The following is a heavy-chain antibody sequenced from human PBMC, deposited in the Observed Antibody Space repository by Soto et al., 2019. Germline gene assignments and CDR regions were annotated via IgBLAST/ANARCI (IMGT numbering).Heavy chain of an antibody. CDR3: TKASSDRHHMDV. CDR2: ITSTGGDT. J-gene: IGHJ6*02. CDR1: GFTFSNFV. Sequence: EVQLLESGGGLVQPGGSLRLSCATSGFTFSNFVMRWVRQTPGKGLEWVSTITSTGGDTYYTDSVKGRFTISRDNSKNTLYLQMSSLRAEDTALYYRTKASSDRHHMDVWGQGTTVTVSS. V-gene: IGHV3-23*01.